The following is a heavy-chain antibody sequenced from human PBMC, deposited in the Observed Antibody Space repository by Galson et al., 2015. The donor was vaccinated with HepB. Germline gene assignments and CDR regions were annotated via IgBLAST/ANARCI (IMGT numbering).Heavy chain of an antibody. D-gene: IGHD2-2*01. CDR2: TYSGNKT. Sequence: SLRLSCAASGFTVSANNMNWVRQAPGKGLEWVSLTYSGNKTHYAESVKGRFTISRDSSKNTLFLQMNSLRAEDTAIYYCARSRLYCTSNCYSDYYYGLDVWGQGTTVTVSS. CDR3: ARSRLYCTSNCYSDYYYGLDV. J-gene: IGHJ6*02. CDR1: GFTVSANN. V-gene: IGHV3-53*01.